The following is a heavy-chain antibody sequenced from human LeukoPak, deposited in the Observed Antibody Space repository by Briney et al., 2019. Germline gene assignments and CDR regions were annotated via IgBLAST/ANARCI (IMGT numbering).Heavy chain of an antibody. J-gene: IGHJ4*01. CDR3: AKGLQHSNLD. CDR2: ITGSGGGE. CDR1: GFTFGNFA. V-gene: IGHV3-23*01. Sequence: GGSLRLSCAASGFTFGNFAMTWVRQAPGKGLEWVSAITGSGGGEYYADSVKGRFVISRDNSENTLDLQMNSLRAEDTAVYYCAKGLQHSNLDWGHGTLVTVSS. D-gene: IGHD5-18*01.